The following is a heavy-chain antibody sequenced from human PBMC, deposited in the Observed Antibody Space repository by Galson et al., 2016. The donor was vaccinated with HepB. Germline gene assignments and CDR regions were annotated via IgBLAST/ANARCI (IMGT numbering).Heavy chain of an antibody. CDR3: ARDGNWNRGMDV. V-gene: IGHV3-20*04. J-gene: IGHJ6*02. D-gene: IGHD1-1*01. CDR1: GLTFGDYA. Sequence: SLRLSCAASGLTFGDYAMRWVRQAPGKGLEWVSGINWNGGTPSYAESVKGRFTISRENAKKSLYLQMNSLRAEDTALYYCARDGNWNRGMDVWGQGTTVTVSS. CDR2: INWNGGTP.